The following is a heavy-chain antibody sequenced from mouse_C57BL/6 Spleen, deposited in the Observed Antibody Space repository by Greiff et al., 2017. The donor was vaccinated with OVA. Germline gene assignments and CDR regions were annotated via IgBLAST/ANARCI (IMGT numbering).Heavy chain of an antibody. Sequence: EVQRVESGGGLVKPGGSLKLSCAASGFTFSSYAMSWVRQTPEKRLEWVATISDGGSYTYYPDNVKGRFTISRDNAKNNLYLQMSHLKSEDTAMYYCARDPFSYWGQGTTLTVSS. CDR1: GFTFSSYA. CDR3: ARDPFSY. V-gene: IGHV5-4*01. CDR2: ISDGGSYT. J-gene: IGHJ2*01.